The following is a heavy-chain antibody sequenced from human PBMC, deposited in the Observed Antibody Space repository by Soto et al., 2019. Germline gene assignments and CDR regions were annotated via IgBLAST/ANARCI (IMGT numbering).Heavy chain of an antibody. CDR1: GFTFRVYA. Sequence: PGGPLRLSCAATGFTFRVYAMTWVRQAPGKGLEWVSAVTANGGSTYSADSVKGRFTISRDNPKNTLFLQMNSLRAEDTAVYYCASLGVGDWANYYYYYGMDVWGQGTTVTVSS. CDR3: ASLGVGDWANYYYYYGMDV. V-gene: IGHV3-23*01. CDR2: VTANGGST. J-gene: IGHJ6*02. D-gene: IGHD2-21*02.